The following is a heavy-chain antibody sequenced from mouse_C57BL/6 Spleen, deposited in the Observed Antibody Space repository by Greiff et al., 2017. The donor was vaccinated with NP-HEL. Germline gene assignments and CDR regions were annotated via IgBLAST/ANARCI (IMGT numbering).Heavy chain of an antibody. CDR1: GYTFTDYY. CDR3: ARNYGSSYSGY. Sequence: EVKLQESGPVLVKPGASVKMSCKASGYTFTDYYMNWVKQSHGKSLEWIGVINPYNGGTSYNQKFKGKATLTVDKSSSTAYMELNSLTSEDSAVYYCARNYGSSYSGYWGQGTTLTVSS. J-gene: IGHJ2*01. CDR2: INPYNGGT. V-gene: IGHV1-19*01. D-gene: IGHD1-1*01.